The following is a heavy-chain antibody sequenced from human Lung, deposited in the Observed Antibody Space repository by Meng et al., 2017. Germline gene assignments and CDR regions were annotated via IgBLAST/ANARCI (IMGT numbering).Heavy chain of an antibody. Sequence: EVQLVESGGGLVKPVGSLRLSCAASGFTLSDSSMNWVRRAPRKGLEWVSSISESGNYRYYADSVKGRFTVTRDNAKNSLYLQMNSLRAEDAAVYYCARGDGSGSLFENWGQGTLVTVSS. CDR3: ARGDGSGSLFEN. J-gene: IGHJ4*02. CDR2: ISESGNYR. CDR1: GFTLSDSS. D-gene: IGHD3-10*01. V-gene: IGHV3-21*01.